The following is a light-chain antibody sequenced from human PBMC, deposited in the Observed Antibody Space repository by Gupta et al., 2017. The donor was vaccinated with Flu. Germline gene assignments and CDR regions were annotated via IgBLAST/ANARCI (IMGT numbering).Light chain of an antibody. CDR1: ISDIGGYNL. V-gene: IGLV2-8*01. CDR3: SAYAGANNVYV. J-gene: IGLJ1*01. Sequence: QSALTQPPSASGSPGQSVTISCTGTISDIGGYNLVSWYQQYPGNVPKLMIYEFNKRPSGVPDRFSGSKSGNTASLTVSGLQAEDEADYYCSAYAGANNVYVFGTGTKVTVL. CDR2: EFN.